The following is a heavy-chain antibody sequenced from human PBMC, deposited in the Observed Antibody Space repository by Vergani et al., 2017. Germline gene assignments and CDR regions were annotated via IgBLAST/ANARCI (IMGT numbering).Heavy chain of an antibody. D-gene: IGHD2-2*01. Sequence: EVKLVESGGGLVKPGGSLRRSCEASGFTFSSYSMNWVRQAPGKGREWVSSISSSSSYIYYADSVKGRFTISRDNAKNSLYLQMNSLRAEDTAVYYCARELGPAAPGGQGSLVTVSS. V-gene: IGHV3-21*01. J-gene: IGHJ4*02. CDR1: GFTFSSYS. CDR2: ISSSSSYI. CDR3: ARELGPAAP.